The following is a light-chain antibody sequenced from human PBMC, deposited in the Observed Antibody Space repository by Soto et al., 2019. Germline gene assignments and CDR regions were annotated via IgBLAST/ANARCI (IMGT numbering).Light chain of an antibody. CDR3: QQDNSYSRA. J-gene: IGKJ1*01. CDR1: QSIGTW. Sequence: DIQMTQSPSTLSASVGDRVTITCRASQSIGTWLAWYQHKPGRAPKLLIYDASTLEGGVPSRCSGSRSGTDSTFTSSSLQPDDFATFYCQQDNSYSRAFGQGTKVEIK. CDR2: DAS. V-gene: IGKV1-5*01.